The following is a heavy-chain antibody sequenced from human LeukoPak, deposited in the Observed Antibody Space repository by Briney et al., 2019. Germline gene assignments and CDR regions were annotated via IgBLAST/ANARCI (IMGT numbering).Heavy chain of an antibody. Sequence: GGSLRLSCAASGFSFSSYSMSWVRQAPGEGLEWVSGINWNGGSTGYADSVKGRFTISRDNAKNSLYLQMNSLRAEDTAVYYCAELGITMIGGVWGKGTTVTISS. CDR1: GFSFSSYS. CDR2: INWNGGST. D-gene: IGHD3-10*02. CDR3: AELGITMIGGV. V-gene: IGHV3-20*04. J-gene: IGHJ6*04.